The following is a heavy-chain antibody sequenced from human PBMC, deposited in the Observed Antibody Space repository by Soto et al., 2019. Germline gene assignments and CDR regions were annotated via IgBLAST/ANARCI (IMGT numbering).Heavy chain of an antibody. Sequence: QVQLQESGPGLVKPSETLSLTCTVSGGSISSYYWSWIRQPAGKGLECIGRIYTTGSTNYNPSLKSQVTMSVDTSKNQFSLKLSSVTAADTAVYYCVRDTTGARNWFDPWGQGTLVTVSS. CDR2: IYTTGST. V-gene: IGHV4-4*07. J-gene: IGHJ5*02. CDR3: VRDTTGARNWFDP. D-gene: IGHD1-26*01. CDR1: GGSISSYY.